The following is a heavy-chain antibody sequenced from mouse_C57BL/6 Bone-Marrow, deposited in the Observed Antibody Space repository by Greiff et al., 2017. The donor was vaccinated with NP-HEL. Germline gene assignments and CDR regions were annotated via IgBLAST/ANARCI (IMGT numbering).Heavy chain of an antibody. D-gene: IGHD3-2*02. CDR3: ARNPAQARYFDY. CDR2: IYPSDSET. Sequence: QVQLQQPGAELVRPGSSVKLSCKASGYTFTSYWMDWVKQRPGQGLEWIGNIYPSDSETHYNQKFKDKATLTVDKSSSPAYMQLSSLTSEDSAVYYCARNPAQARYFDYWGQGTTLTVSS. V-gene: IGHV1-61*01. J-gene: IGHJ2*01. CDR1: GYTFTSYW.